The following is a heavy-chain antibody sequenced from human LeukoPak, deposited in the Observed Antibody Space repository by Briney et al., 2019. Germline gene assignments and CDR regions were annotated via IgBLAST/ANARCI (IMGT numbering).Heavy chain of an antibody. Sequence: ASVKVSCKASGYTFTGYYMHWVRQAPGQGLEWMGWINPSSGGTNYAQKFQGRVTMTRDTSISTAYMELSRLRSDDTAVYYCARDRYCSSTSCYRWFDPWGQGTLVTVSS. CDR2: INPSSGGT. CDR3: ARDRYCSSTSCYRWFDP. D-gene: IGHD2-2*01. CDR1: GYTFTGYY. V-gene: IGHV1-2*02. J-gene: IGHJ5*02.